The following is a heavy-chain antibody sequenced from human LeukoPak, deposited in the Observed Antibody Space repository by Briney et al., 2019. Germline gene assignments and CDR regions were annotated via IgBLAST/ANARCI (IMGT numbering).Heavy chain of an antibody. CDR3: ARDQGYTTGFDRDY. J-gene: IGHJ4*02. D-gene: IGHD1-1*01. CDR1: GGSISSYY. Sequence: PSETLSLTCTVSGGSISSYYWSWIRQPPGKGLEWIGYIYCSGSTNYNPSLRSRVTISVDTSKNQFSLKLSSVTAADTAVYYCARDQGYTTGFDRDYWGQGTLVTVSS. V-gene: IGHV4-59*01. CDR2: IYCSGST.